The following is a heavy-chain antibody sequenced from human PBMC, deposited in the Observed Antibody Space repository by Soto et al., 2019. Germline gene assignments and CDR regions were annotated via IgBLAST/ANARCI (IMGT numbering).Heavy chain of an antibody. CDR2: ISAYNGNT. V-gene: IGHV1-18*01. CDR3: AREKTITMVRGVIIDYYYGMDV. CDR1: GYTFSSYG. D-gene: IGHD3-10*01. J-gene: IGHJ6*02. Sequence: GASVKVSCKASGYTFSSYGISWVRQAPGQGLEWMGWISAYNGNTNYAQKLQGRGTMTTDTSTSTACVELRSLRSDDTAVYYSAREKTITMVRGVIIDYYYGMDVWGQGTTVTVSS.